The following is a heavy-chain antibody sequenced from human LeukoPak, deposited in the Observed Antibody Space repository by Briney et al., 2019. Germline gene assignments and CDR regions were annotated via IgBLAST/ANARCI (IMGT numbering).Heavy chain of an antibody. Sequence: GGSLRLSCAASGFTFSSYWMSWVRQAPGKGLEWVSAISGSGGSTYYADSVKGRFTISRDNSKNTLYLQMNSLRAEDTAVYYCAKERSSAEYYYDSSGLDYWGQGTLVTVSS. CDR1: GFTFSSYW. J-gene: IGHJ4*02. CDR3: AKERSSAEYYYDSSGLDY. D-gene: IGHD3-22*01. V-gene: IGHV3-23*01. CDR2: ISGSGGST.